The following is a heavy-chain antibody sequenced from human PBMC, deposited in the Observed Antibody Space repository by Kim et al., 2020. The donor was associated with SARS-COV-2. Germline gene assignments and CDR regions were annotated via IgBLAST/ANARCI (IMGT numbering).Heavy chain of an antibody. Sequence: SSPALRSRVTISVDTSKTQFSLTLSSVTAADTAVYYCARRGYNYGFGYFDPWGQGTLVTVSS. V-gene: IGHV4-39*01. CDR3: ARRGYNYGFGYFDP. J-gene: IGHJ5*02. D-gene: IGHD5-18*01.